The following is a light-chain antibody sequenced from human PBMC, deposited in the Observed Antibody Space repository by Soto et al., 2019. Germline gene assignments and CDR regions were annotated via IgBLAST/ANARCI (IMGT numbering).Light chain of an antibody. CDR1: QGISSY. CDR2: DAS. V-gene: IGKV1-9*01. J-gene: IGKJ5*01. Sequence: DIQLTQSPSFLSASVGDRVTITFRASQGISSYLAWYQQRPGKAPRLLIYDASTLESGVPSRFSGSGSGTEFTLTISSLQPDDFATYYCQQYNSYITFGQGTRLEIK. CDR3: QQYNSYIT.